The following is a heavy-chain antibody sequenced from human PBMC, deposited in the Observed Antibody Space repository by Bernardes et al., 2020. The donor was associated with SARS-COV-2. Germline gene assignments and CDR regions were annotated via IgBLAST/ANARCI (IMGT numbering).Heavy chain of an antibody. D-gene: IGHD3-10*01. CDR3: ARDKMDIRGHYGMDV. Sequence: SEALSLTCTVSGGSISSYYWTWIRQPPGKGLQWIGYIYYSGSTKYNPSLKSRVTISGDTSKNQFSLKLSSVTAADTAIYYCARDKMDIRGHYGMDVWGQGTTVTVSS. V-gene: IGHV4-59*01. CDR1: GGSISSYY. J-gene: IGHJ6*02. CDR2: IYYSGST.